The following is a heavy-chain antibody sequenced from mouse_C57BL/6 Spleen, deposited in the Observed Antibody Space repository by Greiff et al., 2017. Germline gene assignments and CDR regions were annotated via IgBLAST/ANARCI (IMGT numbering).Heavy chain of an antibody. Sequence: VQLQQSGPVLVKPGASVKMSCKASGYTFTDYYMNWVKQSHGKSLEWIGVINPYNGGTSYNQKFKGKATLTVDKSSSTAYMELNSLTSEDSAVYYCAREGPYPPSITTVVATDFDYWGQGTTLTVSS. CDR1: GYTFTDYY. V-gene: IGHV1-19*01. CDR3: AREGPYPPSITTVVATDFDY. J-gene: IGHJ2*01. D-gene: IGHD1-1*01. CDR2: INPYNGGT.